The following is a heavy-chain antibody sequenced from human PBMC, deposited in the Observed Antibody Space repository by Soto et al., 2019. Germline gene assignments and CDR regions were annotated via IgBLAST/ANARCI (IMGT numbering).Heavy chain of an antibody. D-gene: IGHD7-27*01. CDR3: ARDPKTSGGQHWAFKYFDS. J-gene: IGHJ4*02. CDR1: GFSFSISP. Sequence: QVQLVESGGGVVQPGRSLRLSCAASGFSFSISPMHWVRQAPGKGPEWVALISYDGTNKFYADSVKGRFTISRDNSKSTLYLQVDSLRPEDATVYYCARDPKTSGGQHWAFKYFDSWGQGTLVTVSS. V-gene: IGHV3-30-3*01. CDR2: ISYDGTNK.